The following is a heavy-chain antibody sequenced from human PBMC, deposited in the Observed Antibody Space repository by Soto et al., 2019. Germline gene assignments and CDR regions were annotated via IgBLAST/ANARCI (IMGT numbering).Heavy chain of an antibody. J-gene: IGHJ6*02. V-gene: IGHV1-69*01. CDR1: GGTFSSYA. D-gene: IGHD2-15*01. CDR2: IIPIFGTA. Sequence: QVQLVQSGAEVKKPGSSVKVSCKASGGTFSSYAISWVRQAPGQGLEWMGGIIPIFGTANYAQKFQGRVTMTADESTCTAYMELSSLRCEDTAVYYCARDCSGGSCYRDYYYYGMDVWGQGTTVTVSS. CDR3: ARDCSGGSCYRDYYYYGMDV.